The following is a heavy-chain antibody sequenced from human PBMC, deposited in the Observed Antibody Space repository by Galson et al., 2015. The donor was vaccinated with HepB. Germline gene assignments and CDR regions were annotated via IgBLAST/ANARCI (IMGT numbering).Heavy chain of an antibody. V-gene: IGHV3-11*01. Sequence: LRLSCAASGFTFSDYYMYWIRQAPGKGLEWVSYISSSGSTIYYADSVKGRFTISRDNAKNSLFLQMNSLRAEDTAVYYCARDLRIQPNYFYYYVMDVWGQGTTVTVSS. CDR3: ARDLRIQPNYFYYYVMDV. CDR2: ISSSGSTI. CDR1: GFTFSDYY. D-gene: IGHD5-18*01. J-gene: IGHJ6*02.